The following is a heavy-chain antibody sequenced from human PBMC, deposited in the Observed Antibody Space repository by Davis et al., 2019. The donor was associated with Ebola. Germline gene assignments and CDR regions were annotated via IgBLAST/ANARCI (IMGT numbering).Heavy chain of an antibody. CDR3: ASPFWSGYYHFDY. CDR2: INPNSGGT. D-gene: IGHD3-3*01. Sequence: ASVKVSCKASGYTFTSYYMHWVRQAPGQGLEWMGWINPNSGGTNYAQKFQGRVTMTRDTSISTAYMELSRLRSDDTAVYYCASPFWSGYYHFDYWGQGTLVTVSS. V-gene: IGHV1-2*02. CDR1: GYTFTSYY. J-gene: IGHJ4*02.